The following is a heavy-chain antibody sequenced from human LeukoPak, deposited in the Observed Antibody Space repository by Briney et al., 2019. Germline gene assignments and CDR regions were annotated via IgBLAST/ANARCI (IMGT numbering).Heavy chain of an antibody. CDR2: IKQDESEK. CDR1: GFTFSSYW. V-gene: IGHV3-7*01. J-gene: IGHJ6*03. Sequence: PGGSLRLSCAASGFTFSSYWMSWVRQAPGKGLEWVANIKQDESEKYYVDSVKGRFTISRDNAKNSLYLQMNSLRAEDTAVYYCARDFVVRGYEFWSGYPYYYYMDVWGKGTTVTVSS. CDR3: ARDFVVRGYEFWSGYPYYYYMDV. D-gene: IGHD3-3*01.